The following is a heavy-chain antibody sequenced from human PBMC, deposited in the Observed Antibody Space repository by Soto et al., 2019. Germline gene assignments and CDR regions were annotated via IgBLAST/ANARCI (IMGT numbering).Heavy chain of an antibody. Sequence: SVKVSCKASGGTFSSYAISWVRQAPGQGLEWMGGIIPIFGTANYAQKFQGRVTITADESTSTAYMELSSLRSEDTAVYYCARGGIAAAGEVNYYYGMDVWGQGTTVTVSS. CDR2: IIPIFGTA. D-gene: IGHD6-13*01. V-gene: IGHV1-69*13. CDR3: ARGGIAAAGEVNYYYGMDV. J-gene: IGHJ6*02. CDR1: GGTFSSYA.